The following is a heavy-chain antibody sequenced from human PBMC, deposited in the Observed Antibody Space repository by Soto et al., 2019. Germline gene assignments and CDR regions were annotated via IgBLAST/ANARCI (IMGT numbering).Heavy chain of an antibody. Sequence: PSETLSLTCAVYGGSFSGYYWSWIRQPPGKGLEWIGEINHSGSTNYNPSLKSRVTISVDTSKNQFSLKLSSVTAADTAVYYCARGRYSWNYWGQGTLVTVSS. CDR1: GGSFSGYY. V-gene: IGHV4-34*01. J-gene: IGHJ4*02. CDR3: ARGRYSWNY. D-gene: IGHD1-20*01. CDR2: INHSGST.